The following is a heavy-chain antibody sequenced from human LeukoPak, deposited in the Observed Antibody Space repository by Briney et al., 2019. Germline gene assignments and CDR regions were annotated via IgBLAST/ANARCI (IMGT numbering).Heavy chain of an antibody. V-gene: IGHV3-66*02. J-gene: IGHJ1*01. CDR3: ARDGGSGPAEYFQH. Sequence: GGSLRLSCAASGFTVSSNYMSWVRQAPGKGLEWVSVIYSGGSGGSTYYADFVKGRFTISRDNSKNTLYLQMNSLRAEDTAVYYCARDGGSGPAEYFQHWGQGTLVTVSS. D-gene: IGHD2-15*01. CDR1: GFTVSSNY. CDR2: IYSGGSGGST.